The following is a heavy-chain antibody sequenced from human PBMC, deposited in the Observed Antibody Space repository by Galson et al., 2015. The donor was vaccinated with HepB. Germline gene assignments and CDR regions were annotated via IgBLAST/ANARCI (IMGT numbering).Heavy chain of an antibody. CDR1: GGSFSGYY. D-gene: IGHD2-2*01. Sequence: SETLSLTCAVYGGSFSGYYWSWIRQPPGKGLEWIGEINHSGSTNYNPSLKSRVTISVDTSKNQFSLKLSSVTAADTAVYYCARGTKLRYCSSTSCRSGAFDYWGQGTLVTVSS. J-gene: IGHJ4*02. CDR2: INHSGST. V-gene: IGHV4-34*01. CDR3: ARGTKLRYCSSTSCRSGAFDY.